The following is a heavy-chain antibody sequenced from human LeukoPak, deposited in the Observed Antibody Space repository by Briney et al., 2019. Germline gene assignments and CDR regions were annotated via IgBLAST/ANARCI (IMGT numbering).Heavy chain of an antibody. D-gene: IGHD3-16*02. CDR2: ISSNGGST. Sequence: PGGSLRLSCAASGFTFSSYAMRWVRQAPGKGLEYVSAISSNGGSTYYANSVKGRFTISRDNSKNTLYLQMGSLRAEDMAVYYCASGVTPYDYVWGSYPLSDWGQGTMVTVSS. CDR1: GFTFSSYA. J-gene: IGHJ3*01. V-gene: IGHV3-64*01. CDR3: ASGVTPYDYVWGSYPLSD.